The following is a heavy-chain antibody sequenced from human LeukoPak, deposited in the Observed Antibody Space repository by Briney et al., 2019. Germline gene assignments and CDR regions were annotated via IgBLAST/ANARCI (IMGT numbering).Heavy chain of an antibody. Sequence: PSETLSLTCAVYGGSFSGYYWSWIRQPPGKGLEWIGEINHSGSTNYNPSLKSSVTISVDTSKHQFSLKLSSVTAAATAVYYCARGKEAVPNTRSPCFDYWGQGTLVTVSS. V-gene: IGHV4-34*01. CDR1: GGSFSGYY. CDR2: INHSGST. CDR3: ARGKEAVPNTRSPCFDY. J-gene: IGHJ4*02. D-gene: IGHD2-2*01.